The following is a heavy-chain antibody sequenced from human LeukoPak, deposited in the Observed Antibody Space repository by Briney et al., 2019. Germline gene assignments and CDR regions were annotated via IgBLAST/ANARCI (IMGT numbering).Heavy chain of an antibody. CDR3: ARGDWYYYYYYMDV. V-gene: IGHV4-39*07. Sequence: SETLSLTCTVSGGSISSSPYYWGWIRQPPGKGLEWIVSIYYSGTTHYNPSLESRVTISVDTSKNQFSLKLSSVTAADTAVYYCARGDWYYYYYYMDVWGKGTTVTISS. CDR1: GGSISSSPYY. CDR2: IYYSGTT. J-gene: IGHJ6*03. D-gene: IGHD3/OR15-3a*01.